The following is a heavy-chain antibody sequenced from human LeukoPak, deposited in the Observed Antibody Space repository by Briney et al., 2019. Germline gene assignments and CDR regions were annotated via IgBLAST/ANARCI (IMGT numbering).Heavy chain of an antibody. CDR1: GFTFSSYA. D-gene: IGHD3-10*01. CDR2: ISGSGGST. Sequence: PGGSLRLSCAASGFTFSSYAMSWVRQAPGKGLEWASAISGSGGSTYYADSVKGRFTISRDNSKNTLYLQMNSLRAEDTALYYCARSPSDGSSSYYFDYWGQGTLVIVSS. J-gene: IGHJ4*02. V-gene: IGHV3-23*01. CDR3: ARSPSDGSSSYYFDY.